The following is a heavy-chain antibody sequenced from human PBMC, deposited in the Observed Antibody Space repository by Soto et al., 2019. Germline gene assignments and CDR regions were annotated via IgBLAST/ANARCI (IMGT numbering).Heavy chain of an antibody. Sequence: KPSETLSLTCTVSGDSISSSSYYWGWIRQPPGKGLEWIGSIYYGGSTFYNPSLKSRVTISVDTSKNQFSLRLSSVTAADTAVYYCSKTDYYYYGMDVWGQGTTVTVSS. CDR1: GDSISSSSYY. CDR3: SKTDYYYYGMDV. J-gene: IGHJ6*02. CDR2: IYYGGST. V-gene: IGHV4-39*01.